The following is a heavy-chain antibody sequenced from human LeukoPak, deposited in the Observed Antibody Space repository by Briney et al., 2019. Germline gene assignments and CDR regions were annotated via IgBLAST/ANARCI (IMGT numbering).Heavy chain of an antibody. CDR1: GGSLSSGGSS. D-gene: IGHD2-8*01. Sequence: SETLSLTCAVSGGSLSSGGSSWSWVRQPPGKGLEWLGYIYHSGSTYYNPSLKSRVTISVDRSKNQFSLKLSSVTAADTAVYYCARDVYDGEQNWFDHWGQGTLVTVSS. J-gene: IGHJ5*02. CDR3: ARDVYDGEQNWFDH. CDR2: IYHSGST. V-gene: IGHV4-30-2*01.